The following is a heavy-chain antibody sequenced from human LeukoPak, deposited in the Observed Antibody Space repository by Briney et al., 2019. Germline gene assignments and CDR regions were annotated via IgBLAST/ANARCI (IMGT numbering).Heavy chain of an antibody. Sequence: SETLSLTCTVSGGSISSYYWSWIRQPPGKGLEWIGYIYYSGSTNYNPSLKSRVTISVDTSKNQFSLKLSSVTAADTAVYYCARCRHWNDFWRFDPWGQGTLVTVSS. CDR3: ARCRHWNDFWRFDP. V-gene: IGHV4-59*01. CDR1: GGSISSYY. J-gene: IGHJ5*02. D-gene: IGHD1-1*01. CDR2: IYYSGST.